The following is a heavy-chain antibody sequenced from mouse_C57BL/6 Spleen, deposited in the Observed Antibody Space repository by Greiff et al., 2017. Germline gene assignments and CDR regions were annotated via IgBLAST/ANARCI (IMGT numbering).Heavy chain of an antibody. V-gene: IGHV1-55*01. Sequence: QVQLLQSGAELVKPGASVKMSCKASGYTFTDYWITWVQQTPGKGLEWIGDIYPCSCSINYTETFKSKVTLTVDTSSSTVYMQLSSLTSEDSAFYYCARGCYGSSYWYFDVWGTGTSVTVSS. CDR1: GYTFTDYW. CDR2: IYPCSCSI. CDR3: ARGCYGSSYWYFDV. D-gene: IGHD1-1*01. J-gene: IGHJ1*03.